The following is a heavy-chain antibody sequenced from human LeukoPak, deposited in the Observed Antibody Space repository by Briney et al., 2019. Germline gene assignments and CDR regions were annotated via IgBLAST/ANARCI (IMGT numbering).Heavy chain of an antibody. CDR3: ARGAYDSSGYYYPSWFDP. Sequence: GASVKVSCKASGYTFTGYYMHWVRQAPGQGLEWMGWINPNSGGTNYAQKFQGRVTMTRDTSISTAYMELNSLRAEDTAVYYCARGAYDSSGYYYPSWFDPWGQGTLVTVSS. CDR1: GYTFTGYY. V-gene: IGHV1-2*02. CDR2: INPNSGGT. J-gene: IGHJ5*02. D-gene: IGHD3-22*01.